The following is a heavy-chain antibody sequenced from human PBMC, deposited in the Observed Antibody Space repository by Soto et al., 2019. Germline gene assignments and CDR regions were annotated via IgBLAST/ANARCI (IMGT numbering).Heavy chain of an antibody. CDR1: GGTFSSYA. CDR3: ATYYYGGNDDAFDI. Sequence: QVQLVQSGAEVKKPGSSVKVSCKASGGTFSSYAISWVRQAPGQGLEWMGGSIPIFGTANYAQKFQGRVTITADESTSTAYMELSSLRSEDTAVYYCATYYYGGNDDAFDIWGQGTMVTVSS. J-gene: IGHJ3*02. V-gene: IGHV1-69*12. D-gene: IGHD4-17*01. CDR2: SIPIFGTA.